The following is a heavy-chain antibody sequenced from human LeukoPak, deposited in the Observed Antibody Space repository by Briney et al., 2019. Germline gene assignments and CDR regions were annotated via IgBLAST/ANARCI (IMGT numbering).Heavy chain of an antibody. J-gene: IGHJ6*02. CDR1: GGSFSGYY. CDR3: ARDTSIAARQLYYGMDV. Sequence: SETLSLTCAVYGGSFSGYYWSWIRQPPGKGLEWIGEINHSGSTNYNPSLKSRVTISVDTSKNQFSLKLSSVTAADTAVYYCARDTSIAARQLYYGMDVWGQGTTVTVSS. CDR2: INHSGST. V-gene: IGHV4-34*01. D-gene: IGHD6-6*01.